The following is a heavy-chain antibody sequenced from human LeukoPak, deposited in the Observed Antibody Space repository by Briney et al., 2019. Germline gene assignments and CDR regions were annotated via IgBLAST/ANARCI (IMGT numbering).Heavy chain of an antibody. CDR3: ARGLGYYYDSSGYYYRYYYYYMDV. Sequence: PSETLSLTCAVYGGSFSGYYWSWIRQPPGKGLEWIGEINHSGSTNYNPSLKSRVTISVDTSKNQFSLKLSSVTAADTAVYYCARGLGYYYDSSGYYYRYYYYYMDVWGKGTTVTVSS. CDR2: INHSGST. V-gene: IGHV4-34*01. J-gene: IGHJ6*03. CDR1: GGSFSGYY. D-gene: IGHD3-22*01.